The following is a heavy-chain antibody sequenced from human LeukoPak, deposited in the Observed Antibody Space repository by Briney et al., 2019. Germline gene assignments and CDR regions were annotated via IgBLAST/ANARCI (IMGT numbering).Heavy chain of an antibody. Sequence: GRSLRLSCAAAGFTFSSYGMHWVRQAPGKGLEWVAVIWYDGSNKYYADSVKGRFTISRDNSKNTLYLQMNSLRAEDTAVYYCARRATISPRGYYYMDVWGKGTTVTISS. V-gene: IGHV3-33*01. CDR3: ARRATISPRGYYYMDV. CDR2: IWYDGSNK. CDR1: GFTFSSYG. J-gene: IGHJ6*03. D-gene: IGHD5-12*01.